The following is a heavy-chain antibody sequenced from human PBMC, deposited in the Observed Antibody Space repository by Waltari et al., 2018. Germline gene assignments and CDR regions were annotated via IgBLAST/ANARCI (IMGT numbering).Heavy chain of an antibody. CDR2: IVYDGTVE. Sequence: QVQLVESGGGVVQPGGSLRPSCAASGLTFTSFGFHWVRQAPGKGLEWVAQIVYDGTVEYYVDSVKGRFIISRDNSKNALYLQMNSLRVEDTAVYYCARDQTQVTPAQRKPLDCWGQGTLVAVFS. CDR3: ARDQTQVTPAQRKPLDC. V-gene: IGHV3-30*02. CDR1: GLTFTSFG. J-gene: IGHJ4*02. D-gene: IGHD4-4*01.